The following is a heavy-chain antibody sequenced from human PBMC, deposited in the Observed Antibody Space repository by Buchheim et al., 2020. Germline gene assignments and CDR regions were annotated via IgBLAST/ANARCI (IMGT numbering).Heavy chain of an antibody. CDR3: ARDYGVLSSDWYFGDH. J-gene: IGHJ4*02. D-gene: IGHD6-19*01. CDR2: ISYDGNNK. CDR1: GFTFSSYA. V-gene: IGHV3-30-3*01. Sequence: QVQLVESGGGVVQPGRSLRLSCAASGFTFSSYAMHWVRQAPGKGLEWVAIISYDGNNKYYADSVKGRFTISRDNSKNTLYLQMNSLRVEETAVYYCARDYGVLSSDWYFGDHWGQGTL.